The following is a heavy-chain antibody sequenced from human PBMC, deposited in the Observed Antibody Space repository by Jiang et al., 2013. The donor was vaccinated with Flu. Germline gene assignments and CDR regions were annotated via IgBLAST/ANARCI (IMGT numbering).Heavy chain of an antibody. CDR2: IRPFDNDR. Sequence: SGAEVKQPGASVKVSCKASGYNFNDYVVVWVRQAPGQGLEWMGNIRPFDNDRKVSQNFQGRVTLTTDKSSSTAYMELRRLRSDDTALYFCARVRVGGSLSFRNVDHQLYVMDVWGQGTTVIVSS. CDR1: GYNFNDYV. D-gene: IGHD3-16*01. V-gene: IGHV1-18*01. CDR3: ARVRVGGSLSFRNVDHQLYVMDV. J-gene: IGHJ6*02.